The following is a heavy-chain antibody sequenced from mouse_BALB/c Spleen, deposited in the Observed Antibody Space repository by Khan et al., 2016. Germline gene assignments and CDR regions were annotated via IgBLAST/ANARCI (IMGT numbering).Heavy chain of an antibody. J-gene: IGHJ4*01. D-gene: IGHD2-4*01. CDR1: GYTFTSYW. Sequence: QVQLKQSGAELARPGASVKLSCKASGYTFTSYWMQWVKQRPGQGLEWIGAIYPGDGDTRYTQKLKGKATLTADKSSSTAYMQLSSLASEDSAVYYCARGGYDYPYAMDYWGQGTSVTVSS. CDR2: IYPGDGDT. CDR3: ARGGYDYPYAMDY. V-gene: IGHV1-87*01.